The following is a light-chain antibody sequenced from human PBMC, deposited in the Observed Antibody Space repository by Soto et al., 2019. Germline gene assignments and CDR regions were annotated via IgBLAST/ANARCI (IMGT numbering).Light chain of an antibody. CDR3: QQSYITPPIT. CDR1: QSVNSN. J-gene: IGKJ5*01. Sequence: EIVMTQSPATLSVSPGETVTLSCRASQSVNSNLAWYQQKPGQAPRLLIYHASTRATGIPARFSGSGSGTEFTLTISSLQSEDFAVYYCQQSYITPPITFGQGTRLEVK. CDR2: HAS. V-gene: IGKV3D-15*01.